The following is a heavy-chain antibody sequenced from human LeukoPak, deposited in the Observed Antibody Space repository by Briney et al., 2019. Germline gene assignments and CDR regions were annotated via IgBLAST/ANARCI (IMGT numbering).Heavy chain of an antibody. Sequence: GGSLRLSCAASGFTFSNVWMSWVRQAPGKGLEWVGRITSKTDGGTTDYAAPVKGRFTISRDDSKNTLYLQMNSLKTDDTAVYYCARDGYNYGLYYFDYWGQGTLVTVSS. CDR2: ITSKTDGGTT. J-gene: IGHJ4*02. CDR1: GFTFSNVW. CDR3: ARDGYNYGLYYFDY. V-gene: IGHV3-15*01. D-gene: IGHD5-18*01.